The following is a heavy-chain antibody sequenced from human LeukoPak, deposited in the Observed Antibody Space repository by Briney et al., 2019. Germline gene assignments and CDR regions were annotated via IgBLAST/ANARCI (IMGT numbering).Heavy chain of an antibody. D-gene: IGHD7-27*01. Sequence: SETLSLTCTVSGGSISSYYWSWIRQPPGKGLEWIGYIYYSGSTNYNPSFKSRVTISVDTSKNQFSLKLSSVTAADTAVYYCARGKLGMEAFDIWGQGTMVTVSS. CDR2: IYYSGST. CDR1: GGSISSYY. CDR3: ARGKLGMEAFDI. J-gene: IGHJ3*02. V-gene: IGHV4-59*01.